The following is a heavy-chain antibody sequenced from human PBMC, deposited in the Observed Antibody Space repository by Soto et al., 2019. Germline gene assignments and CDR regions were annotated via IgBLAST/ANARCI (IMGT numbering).Heavy chain of an antibody. Sequence: GGSLRLSCAASGFTFSSYGMHWVRQAPGKGLEWVAVIWYDGSNKYYADSVKGRFTISRDNSKNTLYLQMNSLRAEDTAVYYCARDQARPLVGVSMVDYWGQGTLVTVSS. D-gene: IGHD6-6*01. CDR2: IWYDGSNK. V-gene: IGHV3-33*01. CDR1: GFTFSSYG. CDR3: ARDQARPLVGVSMVDY. J-gene: IGHJ4*02.